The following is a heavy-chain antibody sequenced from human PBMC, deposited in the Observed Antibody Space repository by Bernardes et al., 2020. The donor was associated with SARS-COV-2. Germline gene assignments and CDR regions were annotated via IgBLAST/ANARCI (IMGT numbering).Heavy chain of an antibody. Sequence: ASVKVSCKASGYTFTSYGIIWVRQAPGQGLEWMGWISAYNGNTNYAQKLQGRVTMTTDTSTSTAYMELRSLRSDDTAVYYCARDPILEWLLYFDYWGQGTLVTVYS. J-gene: IGHJ4*02. CDR3: ARDPILEWLLYFDY. D-gene: IGHD3-3*01. V-gene: IGHV1-18*01. CDR1: GYTFTSYG. CDR2: ISAYNGNT.